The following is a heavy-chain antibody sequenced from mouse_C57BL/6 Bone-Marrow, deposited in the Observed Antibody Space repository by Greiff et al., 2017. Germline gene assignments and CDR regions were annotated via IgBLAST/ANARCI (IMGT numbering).Heavy chain of an antibody. CDR3: ASCLVDAKDY. Sequence: EVKLVESGGDLVKPGGSLKLSCAASGFTFSSYGMSWVRQTPDKRLEWVATISSGGSYTYYPDSVKGRFTISRDNAKNPLYLQMSSLKSEDTAMYYCASCLVDAKDYWGQGTSVTVSS. V-gene: IGHV5-6*01. CDR1: GFTFSSYG. J-gene: IGHJ4*01. CDR2: ISSGGSYT.